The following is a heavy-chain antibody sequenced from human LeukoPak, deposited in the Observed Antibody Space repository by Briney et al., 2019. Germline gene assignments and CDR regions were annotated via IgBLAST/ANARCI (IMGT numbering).Heavy chain of an antibody. CDR3: ARDSSGWSTNWFDP. J-gene: IGHJ5*02. V-gene: IGHV1-18*04. CDR2: ISAYNGNT. D-gene: IGHD6-19*01. Sequence: ASVKVSCKASGYTFTGYYMHWVRQAPGQGLEWMGWISAYNGNTNYAQKLQGRVTMTTDTSTSTAYMEPRSLRSDDTAVYYCARDSSGWSTNWFDPWGQGTLVTVSS. CDR1: GYTFTGYY.